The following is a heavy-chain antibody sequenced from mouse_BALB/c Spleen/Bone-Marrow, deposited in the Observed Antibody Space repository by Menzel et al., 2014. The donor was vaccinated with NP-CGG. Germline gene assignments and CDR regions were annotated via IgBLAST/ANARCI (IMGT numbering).Heavy chain of an antibody. J-gene: IGHJ4*01. CDR3: ARDGYYVFYAMDY. D-gene: IGHD2-3*01. V-gene: IGHV5-6-3*01. CDR1: GFTFSSYG. CDR2: INSNGGST. Sequence: EVKLMESGGGLVQPGGSLKPSCAASGFTFSSYGMSWVRQTPDKRLELVATINSNGGSTYYPDSVKGRFTISRDNAKNTLYLQMSSLKSEDTAMYYCARDGYYVFYAMDYWGQGTSVTVSS.